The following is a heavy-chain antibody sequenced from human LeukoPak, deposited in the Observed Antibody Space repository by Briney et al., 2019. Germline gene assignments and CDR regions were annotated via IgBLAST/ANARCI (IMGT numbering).Heavy chain of an antibody. V-gene: IGHV3-30*18. CDR2: ISYDGSNK. J-gene: IGHJ4*02. CDR1: GFTFSSYG. CDR3: AKGHIVDTAMAIDY. D-gene: IGHD5-18*01. Sequence: PGRSLRLSCAASGFTFSSYGMHWVRQAPGKGLEWVAVISYDGSNKYYADSVKGRFTISRDNSKNTLYLQMNSLRAEDTAVYYCAKGHIVDTAMAIDYWGQGTLVTVSS.